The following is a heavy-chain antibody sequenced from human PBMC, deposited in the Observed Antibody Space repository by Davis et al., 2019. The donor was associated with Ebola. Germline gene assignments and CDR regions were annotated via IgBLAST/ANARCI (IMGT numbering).Heavy chain of an antibody. CDR2: IYSGGST. J-gene: IGHJ4*02. CDR3: ARTLGPAYFDY. CDR1: GFTVSSNY. Sequence: GSLRLSCAASGFTVSSNYMSWVRQAPGKGLEWVSVIYSGGSTYYADSVKGRFTISRHNSKNTLYLQMGSLRAEDMAVYYCARTLGPAYFDYWGQGTLVTVSS. V-gene: IGHV3-53*04.